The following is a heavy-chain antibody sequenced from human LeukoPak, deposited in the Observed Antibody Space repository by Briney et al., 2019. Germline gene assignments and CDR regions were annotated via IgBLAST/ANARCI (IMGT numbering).Heavy chain of an antibody. Sequence: PGGSLRLSCAASGFTFSSYSMNWVRQAPGKGLEWVSSISSSSSYIYYADSVKGRFTISRDNAKNSLYLQMNSLRAEDTAVYYCARIGSYGAPGVRDAFDIWGQGTMVTVSS. CDR2: ISSSSSYI. D-gene: IGHD1-26*01. CDR3: ARIGSYGAPGVRDAFDI. CDR1: GFTFSSYS. V-gene: IGHV3-21*01. J-gene: IGHJ3*02.